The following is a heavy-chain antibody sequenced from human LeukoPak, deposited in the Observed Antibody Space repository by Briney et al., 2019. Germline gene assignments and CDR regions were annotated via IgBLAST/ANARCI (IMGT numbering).Heavy chain of an antibody. CDR2: IYTSGST. CDR3: ARDRDSSGYVFDP. Sequence: PSETLSLTCTVSGGSSSSYYWSWIRQPAGKGLAWIGRIYTSGSTNYNPSLKSRVTMSVDTSKNQFSLKLSSVTAADTAVYYCARDRDSSGYVFDPWGQGTLVTVSS. J-gene: IGHJ5*02. CDR1: GGSSSSYY. V-gene: IGHV4-4*07. D-gene: IGHD3-22*01.